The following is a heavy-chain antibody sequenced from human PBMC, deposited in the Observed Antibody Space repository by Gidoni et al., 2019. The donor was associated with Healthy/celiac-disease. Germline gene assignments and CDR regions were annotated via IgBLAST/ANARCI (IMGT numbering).Heavy chain of an antibody. CDR3: AKDAVVVVPAANFDY. J-gene: IGHJ4*02. V-gene: IGHV3-23*01. D-gene: IGHD2-2*01. Sequence: EVHLLESGGGLVQPGGSLRLSCTASGFTFSSYAMSWVRQAPGKGLELVSAISGSGGSTYFADSVKGRFTISRDNSKNTLYLQMNSLRAEDTAVYYCAKDAVVVVPAANFDYWGQGTLVTVSS. CDR1: GFTFSSYA. CDR2: ISGSGGST.